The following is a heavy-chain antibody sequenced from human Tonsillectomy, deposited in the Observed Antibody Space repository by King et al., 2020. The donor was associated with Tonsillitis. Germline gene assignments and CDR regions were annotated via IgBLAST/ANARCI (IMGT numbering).Heavy chain of an antibody. J-gene: IGHJ5*01. CDR2: INGDGGNT. V-gene: IGHV1-18*04. Sequence: QLVQSGAEVKKPGASVKISCTASDYTFRTSGFNWMRQAPGQGLEWMGWINGDGGNTDYAQNFQGRVTMATDASTSTSYMTLTGLKSDDTAVYYCATSAVVAGVFESWGQGTQVIVSA. CDR3: ATSAVVAGVFES. D-gene: IGHD6-19*01. CDR1: DYTFRTSG.